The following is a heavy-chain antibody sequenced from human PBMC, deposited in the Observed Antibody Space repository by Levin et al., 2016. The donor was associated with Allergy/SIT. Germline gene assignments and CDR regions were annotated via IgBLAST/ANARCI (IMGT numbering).Heavy chain of an antibody. Sequence: VRQMPGKGLEWMGRIDPSDSYTNYSPSFQGHVTISADKSISTAYLQWSSLKASDTAMYYCATPGGSDYYGSGNYYYGMDVWGQGTTVTVSS. CDR3: ATPGGSDYYGSGNYYYGMDV. V-gene: IGHV5-10-1*01. D-gene: IGHD3-10*01. CDR2: IDPSDSYT. J-gene: IGHJ6*02.